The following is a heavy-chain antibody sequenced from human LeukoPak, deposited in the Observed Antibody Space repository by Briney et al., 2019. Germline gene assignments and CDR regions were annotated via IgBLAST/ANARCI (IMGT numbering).Heavy chain of an antibody. V-gene: IGHV4-34*01. CDR1: GGSLSGYY. D-gene: IGHD3-22*01. J-gene: IGHJ4*02. CDR3: ASIEGTYDSSGYSNY. Sequence: SETLSLTCAVYGGSLSGYYWSWIRQPPGKGLEWIGEINHSGSTNYNPSLKSRVTISVDTSKNQFSLKLSSVTAADTAVYYCASIEGTYDSSGYSNYWGQGTLVTVSS. CDR2: INHSGST.